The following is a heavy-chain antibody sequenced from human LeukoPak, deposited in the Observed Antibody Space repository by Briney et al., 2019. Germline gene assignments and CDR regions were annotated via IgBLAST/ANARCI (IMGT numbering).Heavy chain of an antibody. CDR1: GGSFSGYY. CDR2: INHSGST. Sequence: SETQSLTYAVYGGSFSGYYWSWIRQPPGKGLEWIGEINHSGSTNSNPSLKSQVTISVDTSKNQFSLKLSSVTAADTAVYYCARASGLAGYYDSYYYGMDVWGQGTTVTVSS. V-gene: IGHV4-34*01. J-gene: IGHJ6*02. CDR3: ARASGLAGYYDSYYYGMDV. D-gene: IGHD3-9*01.